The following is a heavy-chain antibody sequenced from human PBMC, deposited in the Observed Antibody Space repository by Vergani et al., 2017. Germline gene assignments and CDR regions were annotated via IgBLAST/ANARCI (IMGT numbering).Heavy chain of an antibody. Sequence: QVQLQESGPGLVKPSQTLSLTCTVSGGSISSGSYYWSWIRQPAGKGLEWIGRIYTSGSTNYNPSLKSRVTISVDTSKNQFSLKLSSVTAADTAVYYCARGRATRSRYFDYWGQGTLVTVSS. CDR1: GGSISSGSYY. CDR3: ARGRATRSRYFDY. D-gene: IGHD2-2*01. CDR2: IYTSGST. J-gene: IGHJ4*02. V-gene: IGHV4-61*02.